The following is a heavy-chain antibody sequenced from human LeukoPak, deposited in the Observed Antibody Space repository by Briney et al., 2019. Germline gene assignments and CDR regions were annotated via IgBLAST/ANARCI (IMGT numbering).Heavy chain of an antibody. J-gene: IGHJ6*02. CDR2: IYYSGST. CDR3: ARVSMPTPWGYYYYGMDV. CDR1: GGSISGYY. V-gene: IGHV4-59*01. D-gene: IGHD7-27*01. Sequence: NPSETLSLTCTVSGGSISGYYWSWIRQPPGKGLEWIGYIYYSGSTNYNPSLKSRVTISVDTSKNQFSLKLSSVTAADTAVYYCARVSMPTPWGYYYYGMDVWGQGTTVTVSS.